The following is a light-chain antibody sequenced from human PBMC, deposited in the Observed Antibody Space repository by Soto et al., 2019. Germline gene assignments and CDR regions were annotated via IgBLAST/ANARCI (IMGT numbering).Light chain of an antibody. CDR2: KAS. Sequence: DIQMTQSPSTLSASVGDRVTITCRASQSISSWLAWYQQKPGKAPKLLIYKASSLETGVPSRFSGSGSGTEFTLVISSLQLDAFASCCCKHYGSSSPWTFGKGTKVEVK. J-gene: IGKJ1*01. V-gene: IGKV1-5*03. CDR1: QSISSW. CDR3: KHYGSSSPWT.